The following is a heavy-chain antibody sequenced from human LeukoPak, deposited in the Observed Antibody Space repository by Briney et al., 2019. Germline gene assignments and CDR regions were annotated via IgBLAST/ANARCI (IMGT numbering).Heavy chain of an antibody. CDR1: GGSISSNSYY. CDR3: ARMVRGVIGGSYRYGYFDY. Sequence: PSETLSLTCTVSGGSISSNSYYWGWIRQPPGKGLEWIGSIYYSGSTYYNPSLKSRVTISVDTSKNQFSLKLSSVTAADTAVYYCARMVRGVIGGSYRYGYFDYWGQGTLVTVSS. CDR2: IYYSGST. D-gene: IGHD3-10*01. J-gene: IGHJ4*02. V-gene: IGHV4-39*07.